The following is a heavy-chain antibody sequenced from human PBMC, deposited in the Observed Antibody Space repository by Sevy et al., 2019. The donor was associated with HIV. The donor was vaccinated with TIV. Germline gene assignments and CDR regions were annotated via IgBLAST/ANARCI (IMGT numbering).Heavy chain of an antibody. Sequence: GGSLRLSCAASGFSFTSYEINWVRQAPGKGLEWVSYISSRGTTIYYADSVKGRFTNSRDNAKNFLFLQMNSLRADDTAVYYCARAGIGISGLTGAMDVWGQGTTVTVSS. D-gene: IGHD2-15*01. V-gene: IGHV3-48*03. CDR3: ARAGIGISGLTGAMDV. CDR1: GFSFTSYE. J-gene: IGHJ6*02. CDR2: ISSRGTTI.